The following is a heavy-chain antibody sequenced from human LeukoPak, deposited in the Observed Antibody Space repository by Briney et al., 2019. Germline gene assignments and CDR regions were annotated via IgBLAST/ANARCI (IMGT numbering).Heavy chain of an antibody. CDR2: INAYNGNT. CDR3: ARASDLDSFDY. Sequence: ASVKVSCKTSGYTFTTYGISWVRQAPGQGLEWMGWINAYNGNTIYAQKLQGRVTMTTDTSTNTAYMELRSLRSDDTAVYYCARASDLDSFDYWGQGTLVTVSS. V-gene: IGHV1-18*01. CDR1: GYTFTTYG. J-gene: IGHJ4*02.